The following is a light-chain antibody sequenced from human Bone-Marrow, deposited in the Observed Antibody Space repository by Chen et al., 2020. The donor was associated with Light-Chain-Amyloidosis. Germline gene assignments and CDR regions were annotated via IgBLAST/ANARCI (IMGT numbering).Light chain of an antibody. CDR2: DAS. V-gene: IGKV1-33*01. J-gene: IGKJ4*01. Sequence: DIQMTQSPSSLSASVGDRVTINCQASKDISNYLNWYQQKPGKAPKLLIYDASNWETGFPSRFSGSGSGTDVTFTISILQPEDIAAYYSQQYDNLPPSFGGGTKVEIK. CDR3: QQYDNLPPS. CDR1: KDISNY.